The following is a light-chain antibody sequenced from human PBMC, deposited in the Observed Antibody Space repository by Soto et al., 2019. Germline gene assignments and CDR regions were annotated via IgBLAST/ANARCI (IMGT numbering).Light chain of an antibody. CDR2: GAS. CDR1: QTINNN. Sequence: VMTQAPATLSVSPGERPTLSSRASQTINNNVAWYQLKDGQVPRLVIYGASTRATDIPARFSGSGSGTEFALTISSLQSEDFAEYHCQQYNNWPQTFGQGTKVDIK. J-gene: IGKJ1*01. CDR3: QQYNNWPQT. V-gene: IGKV3-15*01.